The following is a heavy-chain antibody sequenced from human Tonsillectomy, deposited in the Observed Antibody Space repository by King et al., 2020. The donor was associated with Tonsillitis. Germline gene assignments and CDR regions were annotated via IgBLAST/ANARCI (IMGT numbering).Heavy chain of an antibody. CDR2: INPNTGGT. CDR1: GYTFTGHF. J-gene: IGHJ5*02. D-gene: IGHD2-2*02. Sequence: QLVQSGAEVKKPGASVKVSCKASGYTFTGHFLHWVRQAPGQGLEWMGWINPNTGGTKYAQNFRGRVTMTRDVSTAYMDLTNLTSDDTAVYYCARPWGPWPTIHWFDPWGQGTLVTVSS. V-gene: IGHV1-2*02. CDR3: ARPWGPWPTIHWFDP.